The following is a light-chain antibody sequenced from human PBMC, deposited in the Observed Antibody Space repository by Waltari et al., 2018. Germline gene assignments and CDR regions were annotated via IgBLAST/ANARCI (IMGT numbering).Light chain of an antibody. V-gene: IGKV3-20*01. Sequence: CRASQTVRTTYLAWYQQKPGQSPTLLIYGASSRATGIPDRFSGSESGTDFSLTISSLDPEDFAVYYCQQYDISPLTFGGGTKVDIK. CDR2: GAS. CDR3: QQYDISPLT. J-gene: IGKJ4*01. CDR1: QTVRTTY.